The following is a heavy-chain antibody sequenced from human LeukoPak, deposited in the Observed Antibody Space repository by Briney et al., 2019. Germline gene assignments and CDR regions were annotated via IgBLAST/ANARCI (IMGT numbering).Heavy chain of an antibody. D-gene: IGHD6-13*01. Sequence: GGSLRLSCAASGFTVRSYDMHWVRQATGNGLEWVSGIGTAGEIYYPGSVKGRFTISRENAKNSLYLQMNSLRAGDTAVYYCARAAYSSTWYSRYFDLWGRGTLVTVSS. CDR1: GFTVRSYD. CDR2: IGTAGEI. CDR3: ARAAYSSTWYSRYFDL. J-gene: IGHJ2*01. V-gene: IGHV3-13*01.